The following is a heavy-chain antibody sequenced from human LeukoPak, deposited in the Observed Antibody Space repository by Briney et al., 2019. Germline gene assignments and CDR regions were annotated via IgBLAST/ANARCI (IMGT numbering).Heavy chain of an antibody. CDR3: AREVCGGDCYAHGFFGY. V-gene: IGHV3-30*01. CDR1: GFTFSSYA. J-gene: IGHJ4*02. D-gene: IGHD2-21*02. Sequence: GGSLRLSCAPSGFTFSSYAMHWVRQAPGKGLEWVAVISYDGSNKYYADSVKGRFTISRDNSKNTLYLQMNSLRAEDTAVYYCAREVCGGDCYAHGFFGYWGQGTLVTVSS. CDR2: ISYDGSNK.